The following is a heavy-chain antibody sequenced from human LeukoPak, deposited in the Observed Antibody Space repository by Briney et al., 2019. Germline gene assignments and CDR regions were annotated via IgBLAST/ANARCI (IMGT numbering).Heavy chain of an antibody. Sequence: PGRSLRLSCAASGFTFDDYAMHWVRQAPGKGLEWVSGISWSSGSIGYADSVKGRFTISRDNAKNSLYLQMNSLRAEDTALYYCAKDLWPYYDILTGLFDYWGQGTLVTVSS. V-gene: IGHV3-9*01. CDR1: GFTFDDYA. CDR2: ISWSSGSI. D-gene: IGHD3-9*01. J-gene: IGHJ4*02. CDR3: AKDLWPYYDILTGLFDY.